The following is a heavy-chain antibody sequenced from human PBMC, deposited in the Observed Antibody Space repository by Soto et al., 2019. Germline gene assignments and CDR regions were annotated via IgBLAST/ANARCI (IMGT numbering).Heavy chain of an antibody. D-gene: IGHD3-9*01. V-gene: IGHV1-69*06. CDR3: ARDRSYYDILTGYYGSYYYYGMDV. Sequence: SVKVSCKASGGTFSSYAISWVRQAPGQGLEWMGGIIPIFGTANYAQKFQGRVTITADKSTSTAYMELSSLRSEDTAVYYCARDRSYYDILTGYYGSYYYYGMDVWAKGPRSPSP. CDR2: IIPIFGTA. CDR1: GGTFSSYA. J-gene: IGHJ6*02.